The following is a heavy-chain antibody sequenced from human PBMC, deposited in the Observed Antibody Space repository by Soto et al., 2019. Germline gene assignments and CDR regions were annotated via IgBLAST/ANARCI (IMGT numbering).Heavy chain of an antibody. V-gene: IGHV1-69*02. CDR3: AVRIVVVVAANYYFDY. D-gene: IGHD2-15*01. Sequence: SVKLSCKASGGTLSSYTISWVRQAPRQGLEWMGRIIPILGIANYAQKFQGRVTITADKSTSTAYMELSSLRSEDTAVYYCAVRIVVVVAANYYFDYWGQGTLVTVSS. CDR2: IIPILGIA. J-gene: IGHJ4*02. CDR1: GGTLSSYT.